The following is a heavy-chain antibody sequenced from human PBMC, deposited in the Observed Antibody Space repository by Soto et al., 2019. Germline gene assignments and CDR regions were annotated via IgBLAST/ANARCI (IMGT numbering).Heavy chain of an antibody. CDR2: IKSRTDGGTT. Sequence: GGSLRLSCAASGFTFSNAWINWVRQAPGKGLEWVGRIKSRTDGGTTDFAEPVKGRFAISRDDSNNMVYLQMSSLKIEDTAVYYCTTDSYSTIIIVRFEYWGHGTLVTVSS. CDR1: GFTFSNAW. J-gene: IGHJ4*01. CDR3: TTDSYSTIIIVRFEY. V-gene: IGHV3-15*07. D-gene: IGHD3-22*01.